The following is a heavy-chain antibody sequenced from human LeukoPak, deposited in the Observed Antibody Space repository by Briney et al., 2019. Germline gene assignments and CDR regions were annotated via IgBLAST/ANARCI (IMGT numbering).Heavy chain of an antibody. D-gene: IGHD2-21*02. CDR3: ARGEAYCGGDCYSNYYYGMDV. J-gene: IGHJ6*02. CDR2: IIPILGIA. V-gene: IGHV1-69*04. Sequence: ASVEVSCKASGGTFSSYAISWVRQAPGQGLEWMGRIIPILGIANYAQKFQGRVTITADKSTSTAYMELSSLRSEDTAVYYCARGEAYCGGDCYSNYYYGMDVWGQGTTVTVSS. CDR1: GGTFSSYA.